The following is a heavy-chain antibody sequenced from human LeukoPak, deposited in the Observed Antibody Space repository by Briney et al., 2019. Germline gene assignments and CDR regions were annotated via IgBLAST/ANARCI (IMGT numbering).Heavy chain of an antibody. V-gene: IGHV4-59*01. Sequence: SETLSLTCTVSGGSISSYQWSWIRQPPGKGLEWIGYIYYSGSTNYNPSLKSRVTISVDTSKNQFSLKLSSVTAADTAVYYCARDSRYNYYYYYMDVWGKGTAVTVSS. J-gene: IGHJ6*03. CDR1: GGSISSYQ. CDR3: ARDSRYNYYYYYMDV. CDR2: IYYSGST. D-gene: IGHD1-1*01.